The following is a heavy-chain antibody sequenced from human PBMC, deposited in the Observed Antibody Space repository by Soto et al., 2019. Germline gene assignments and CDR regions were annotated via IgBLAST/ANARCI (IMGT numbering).Heavy chain of an antibody. J-gene: IGHJ4*02. CDR2: ISWNSGSI. V-gene: IGHV3-9*01. Sequence: EVQLVESGGGLVQPGRSLRLSCAASGFTFDDYAMHWARQAPGKGLEWVSGISWNSGSIGYADSVKGRFTISRDNAKNSLYLQMNSLRAEDTALYYCAKGGPEGYWGQGTLVTVSS. CDR3: AKGGPEGY. CDR1: GFTFDDYA.